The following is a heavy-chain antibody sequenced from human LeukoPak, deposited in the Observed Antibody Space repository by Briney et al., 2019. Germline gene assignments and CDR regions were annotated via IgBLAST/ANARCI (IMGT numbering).Heavy chain of an antibody. CDR3: AKEHRYYSGSGSYSYFNY. J-gene: IGHJ4*02. CDR2: ISYDGSDK. Sequence: GGSLRLSCAASGFIFSTYVIHWVRQAPGKGLQWVAVISYDGSDKYYADSVKGRFTISRDNSKNTLYLQMNSLKPEDTAVYYCAKEHRYYSGSGSYSYFNYWGQGTLVTVSS. V-gene: IGHV3-30*18. D-gene: IGHD3-10*01. CDR1: GFIFSTYV.